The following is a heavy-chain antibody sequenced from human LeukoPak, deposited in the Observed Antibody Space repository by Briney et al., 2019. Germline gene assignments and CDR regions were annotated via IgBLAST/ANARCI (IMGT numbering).Heavy chain of an antibody. Sequence: SETLSLTCAVSGGSISSYYWSWIRQPPGKGLEWIGYIYYSGSTNYNPSLKSRVTTSVDTSKNQFSLKLSSVTAADTAVYYCARGRIYYDSSGYYFDYWGQGTLVTVSS. CDR2: IYYSGST. J-gene: IGHJ4*02. V-gene: IGHV4-59*01. D-gene: IGHD3-22*01. CDR1: GGSISSYY. CDR3: ARGRIYYDSSGYYFDY.